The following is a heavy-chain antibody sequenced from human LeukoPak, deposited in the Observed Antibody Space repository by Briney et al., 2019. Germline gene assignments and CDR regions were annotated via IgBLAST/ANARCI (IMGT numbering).Heavy chain of an antibody. V-gene: IGHV1-69*13. Sequence: SVKVSCKASGGTFSSYAISWVRQAPGQGLEWMGGIIPIFGTANYAQKFQGRVTITADESTSTAYMELSSLRSEDTAVYYCAREGEDTAMVTLVYWGQGTLATVSS. D-gene: IGHD5-18*01. CDR3: AREGEDTAMVTLVY. J-gene: IGHJ4*02. CDR2: IIPIFGTA. CDR1: GGTFSSYA.